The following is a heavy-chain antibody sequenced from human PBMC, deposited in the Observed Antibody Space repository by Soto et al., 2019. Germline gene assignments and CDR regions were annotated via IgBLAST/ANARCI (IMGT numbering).Heavy chain of an antibody. CDR3: ARVKQQSRSVSNTYYYGMDV. CDR1: GYTFTSYY. D-gene: IGHD6-13*01. Sequence: QVQLVQSGAEVKKPGASVKVSCKASGYTFTSYYMHWVRQAPGQGLEWMGIINPSGGSTSYAQKFQGRVTMTRDTSTSTVYMELSSLRSEDTAVYYCARVKQQSRSVSNTYYYGMDVWGQGTTVTVSS. CDR2: INPSGGST. V-gene: IGHV1-46*01. J-gene: IGHJ6*02.